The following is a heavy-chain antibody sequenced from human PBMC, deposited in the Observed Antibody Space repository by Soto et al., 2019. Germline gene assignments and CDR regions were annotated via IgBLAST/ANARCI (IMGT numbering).Heavy chain of an antibody. CDR1: GYNFNQYY. V-gene: IGHV1-46*02. CDR2: INLRGGTT. Sequence: QVQLVQSGPEVRKPGASVRLSCVTSGYNFNQYYIHWVRQAPGQGLEWMGIINLRGGTTEYAHKFRGRVTVTGDTSTRTAYMELSSLRSEDTAVYFCARGPDDSDVPRWDHWGQGTLITGSS. CDR3: ARGPDDSDVPRWDH. D-gene: IGHD4-17*01. J-gene: IGHJ4*02.